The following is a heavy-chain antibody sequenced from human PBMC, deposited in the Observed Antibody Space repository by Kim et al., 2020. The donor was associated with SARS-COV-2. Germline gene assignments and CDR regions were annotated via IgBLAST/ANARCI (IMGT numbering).Heavy chain of an antibody. D-gene: IGHD3-9*01. CDR1: GGSISSSSYY. V-gene: IGHV4-39*01. CDR2: IYYSGST. CDR3: ARYYLRAAPAAIQRYFDWFVDY. J-gene: IGHJ4*02. Sequence: SETLSLTCTVSGGSISSSSYYWGWIRQPPGKGLEWIGSIYYSGSTYYNPSLKSRVTISVDTSKNQFSLKLSSVTAADTAVYYCARYYLRAAPAAIQRYFDWFVDYWGQGTLVTVSS.